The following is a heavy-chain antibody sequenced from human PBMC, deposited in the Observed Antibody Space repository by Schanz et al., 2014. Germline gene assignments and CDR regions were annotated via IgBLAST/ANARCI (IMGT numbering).Heavy chain of an antibody. D-gene: IGHD2-15*01. CDR2: ITTGGNT. Sequence: VQLLQSGGALVQPGGSLRLSCSASGFTFSPYAMRWARQTPGKGLEWVSSITTGGNTYYRDSVKGRFIVSRDNSKNTLYLEMNRLRVDDTAVYYCSKDKQGSRSDDSWGQGTLVTVSS. CDR1: GFTFSPYA. J-gene: IGHJ5*01. V-gene: IGHV3-23*01. CDR3: SKDKQGSRSDDS.